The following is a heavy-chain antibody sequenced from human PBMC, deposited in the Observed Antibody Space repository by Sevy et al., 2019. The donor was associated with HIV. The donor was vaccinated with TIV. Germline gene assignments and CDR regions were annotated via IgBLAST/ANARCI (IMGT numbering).Heavy chain of an antibody. CDR3: ARVGGDQYQYYGLDV. Sequence: GGSLRLSCAASGFTLSDYCMSWIRQAPGKGLEWVSYISGSGKTIYNADSVKGRFAISRDNAKNLLFLQMNSLRADETAVYYCARVGGDQYQYYGLDVWGQGSTVTVSS. D-gene: IGHD2-21*01. CDR2: ISGSGKTI. CDR1: GFTLSDYC. J-gene: IGHJ6*02. V-gene: IGHV3-11*01.